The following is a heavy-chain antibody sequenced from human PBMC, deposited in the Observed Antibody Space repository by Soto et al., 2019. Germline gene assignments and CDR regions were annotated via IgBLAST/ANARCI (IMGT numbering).Heavy chain of an antibody. V-gene: IGHV4-31*03. CDR2: IYYSGST. D-gene: IGHD2-2*01. CDR1: GGSISSGGYY. Sequence: QVQLQESGPGLVKPSQTLSLTCTVSGGSISSGGYYWSWIRQHPGKGLEWIGYIYYSGSTYYNPSIKSRVTISLDTSKNQCSLKLSSVTAADTAVYYCARVDCSSTSCYSDWSPVYYFDYWGQGTLVTVSS. J-gene: IGHJ4*02. CDR3: ARVDCSSTSCYSDWSPVYYFDY.